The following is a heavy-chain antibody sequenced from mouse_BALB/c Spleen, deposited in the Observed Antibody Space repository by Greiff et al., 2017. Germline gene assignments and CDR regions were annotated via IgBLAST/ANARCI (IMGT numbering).Heavy chain of an antibody. CDR2: ISYSGST. J-gene: IGHJ4*01. CDR3: ARYGSSYVGYAMDY. D-gene: IGHD1-1*01. V-gene: IGHV3-8*02. CDR1: GDSITSGY. Sequence: DVQLQESGPSLVKPSQTLSFTCSVTGDSITSGYWNWIRKFPGNKLEYMGYISYSGSTYYNPSLKSRISITRDTSKNQYYLQLNSVTTEDTATYYCARYGSSYVGYAMDYWGQGTSVTVSS.